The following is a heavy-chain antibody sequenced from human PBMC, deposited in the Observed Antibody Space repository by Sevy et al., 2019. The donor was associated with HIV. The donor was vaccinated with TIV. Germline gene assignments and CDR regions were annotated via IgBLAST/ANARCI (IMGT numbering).Heavy chain of an antibody. J-gene: IGHJ6*02. V-gene: IGHV3-30*03. CDR3: ARGGSGDYYYYGVDV. CDR2: VSYDGSSK. Sequence: GGSLRLSCVGSGFTFRNFGVHWLRQAPGKGLEWLSVVSYDGSSKYYVESVKGRFIVSRDNSKNTLYLQMNSLRTEDTAVYYCARGGSGDYYYYGVDVWGQGTTVTVSS. D-gene: IGHD3-10*01. CDR1: GFTFRNFG.